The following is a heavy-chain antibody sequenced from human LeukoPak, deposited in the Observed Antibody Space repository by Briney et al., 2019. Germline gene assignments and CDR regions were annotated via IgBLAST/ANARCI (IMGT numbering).Heavy chain of an antibody. CDR3: ARGYGYCSSTSCYAGSGWFDP. CDR1: GFTVSSNY. D-gene: IGHD2-2*03. J-gene: IGHJ5*02. CDR2: IYSGGST. Sequence: GGSLRLSCAASGFTVSSNYMSRVRQAPGKGLEWVSVIYSGGSTYYADSVKGRFTISRDNSKDTLYLQMNSLRAEDTAVYYCARGYGYCSSTSCYAGSGWFDPWGQGTLVTVSS. V-gene: IGHV3-53*01.